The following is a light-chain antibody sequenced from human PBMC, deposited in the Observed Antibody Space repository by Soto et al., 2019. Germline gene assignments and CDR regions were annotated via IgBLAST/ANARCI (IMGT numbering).Light chain of an antibody. Sequence: QSALTQPPSASGSPGQSVTISCTGSSSDIGAYNFVSWYQQHPGKAPKVIISEVYKRPSGVPSRFSGSKSGNTASLTISGLETEDEADYFCQSYDATNQVFGGGTKLTVL. CDR3: QSYDATNQV. V-gene: IGLV2-8*01. J-gene: IGLJ3*02. CDR2: EVY. CDR1: SSDIGAYNF.